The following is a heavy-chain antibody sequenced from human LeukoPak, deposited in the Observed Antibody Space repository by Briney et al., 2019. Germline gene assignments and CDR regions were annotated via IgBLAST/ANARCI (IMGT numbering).Heavy chain of an antibody. V-gene: IGHV3-9*01. J-gene: IGHJ4*02. CDR1: GFTFDDYA. D-gene: IGHD6-6*01. CDR3: AKDLEYSSSYRSDY. Sequence: SGRSLRLSCAASGFTFDDYAMHWVRQAPGKGLEWVSGISWNSGSIGYADSVKGRFTISRDNAKNSLYLQMNSLRAEDTALYYCAKDLEYSSSYRSDYWGQGTLVTVSS. CDR2: ISWNSGSI.